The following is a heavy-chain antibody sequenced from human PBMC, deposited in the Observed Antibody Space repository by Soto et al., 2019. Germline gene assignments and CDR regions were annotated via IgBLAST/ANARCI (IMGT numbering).Heavy chain of an antibody. V-gene: IGHV3-33*01. CDR2: IWYDGSKK. CDR3: ARGEDSAMVPGY. CDR1: GFTFSNYG. J-gene: IGHJ4*02. Sequence: QVQLVESGGGVVQPGRSLRLSCAASGFTFSNYGMHWVRQAPGKGLEWVAVIWYDGSKKYYADSVKGRFTISRDNSKNMLYLQMNSLRAEDTAVYYCARGEDSAMVPGYWGQGTLVTVSS. D-gene: IGHD5-18*01.